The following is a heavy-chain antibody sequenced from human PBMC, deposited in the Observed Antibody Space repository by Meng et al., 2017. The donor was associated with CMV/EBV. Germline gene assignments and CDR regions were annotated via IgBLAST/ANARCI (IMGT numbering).Heavy chain of an antibody. CDR3: AKWAYYYDSSGTNYFDY. D-gene: IGHD3-22*01. CDR2: IRYDGSNK. V-gene: IGHV3-30*02. J-gene: IGHJ4*02. CDR1: GFTFSSCG. Sequence: GESLKISCAASGFTFSSCGMHWVRQAPGKGLEWVAFIRYDGSNKYYADSVKGRFTISRDNSKNTLYLQMNSLRAEDTAVYYCAKWAYYYDSSGTNYFDYWGQGTLVTVSS.